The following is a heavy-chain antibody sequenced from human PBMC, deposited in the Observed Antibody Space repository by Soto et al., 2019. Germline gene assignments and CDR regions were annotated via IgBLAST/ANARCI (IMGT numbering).Heavy chain of an antibody. V-gene: IGHV3-73*01. J-gene: IGHJ3*01. CDR2: IRSKVNSYAT. CDR1: GFTFSGSA. CDR3: SRALMGGESSDAFDF. Sequence: EVQLVESGGGLVQPGGSLTLSCAASGFTFSGSAMHWVRQASGKGLEWVGRIRSKVNSYATAFAASVEGRFTISRDDSKNTAYMQLNSLKTEDTAVYYCSRALMGGESSDAFDFWGQGTMVTVSS. D-gene: IGHD2-21*01.